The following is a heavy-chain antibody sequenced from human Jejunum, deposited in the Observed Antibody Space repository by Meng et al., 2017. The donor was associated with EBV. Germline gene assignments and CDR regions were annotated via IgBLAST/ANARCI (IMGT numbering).Heavy chain of an antibody. J-gene: IGHJ2*01. D-gene: IGHD6-13*01. CDR1: GYIFTNND. Sequence: VLLVQVGAAAKKPGGSMKVSCKASGYIFTNNDISWVRQAPGQGLEWMGWISVKNGEAKYPQNFQGRVTMTTDTTTSTAYMELRSLTSADTAVYYCARYVPNGSFWYFDFWGRGTLVTVSS. CDR2: ISVKNGEA. CDR3: ARYVPNGSFWYFDF. V-gene: IGHV1-18*01.